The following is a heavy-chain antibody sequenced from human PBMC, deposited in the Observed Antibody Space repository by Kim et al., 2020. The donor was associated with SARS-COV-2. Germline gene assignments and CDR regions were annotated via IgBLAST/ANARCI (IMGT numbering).Heavy chain of an antibody. CDR3: ARDWGALWFGESTTLEGSDPYFDY. D-gene: IGHD3-10*01. Sequence: GGSLRLSCAASGFTFSSYGMHWVRQAPGKGLEWVAVISYDGSNKYYADSVKGRFTISRDNSKNTLYLQMNSLRAEDTAVYYCARDWGALWFGESTTLEGSDPYFDYWGQGTLVTVSS. CDR2: ISYDGSNK. J-gene: IGHJ4*02. V-gene: IGHV3-33*05. CDR1: GFTFSSYG.